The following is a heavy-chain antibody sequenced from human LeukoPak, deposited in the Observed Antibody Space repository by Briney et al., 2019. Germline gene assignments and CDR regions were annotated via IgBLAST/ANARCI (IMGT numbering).Heavy chain of an antibody. CDR2: ILPGDSDT. V-gene: IGHV5-51*01. CDR3: ARQGAGASYYDPTGLPRGAFDS. CDR1: GYIFTNYW. Sequence: GESLKISCRASGYIFTNYWIAWVRWMPGEGLQWMGIILPGDSDTRYSPSFRGQVTISAETSTRTAYLQWTSLSASDSAIYYCARQGAGASYYDPTGLPRGAFDSWGQGTTVTVSS. D-gene: IGHD3-22*01. J-gene: IGHJ3*02.